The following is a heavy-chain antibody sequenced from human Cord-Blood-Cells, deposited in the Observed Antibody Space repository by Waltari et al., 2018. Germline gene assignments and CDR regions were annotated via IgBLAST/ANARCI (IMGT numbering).Heavy chain of an antibody. CDR2: INHSGST. CDR3: ARGDNLGAFDI. CDR1: GGSFSGYY. J-gene: IGHJ3*02. V-gene: IGHV4-34*01. Sequence: QVQLQQWGAGLLKPSETLSLTCAVYGGSFSGYYWSWIRQPPGKGLEWIGEINHSGSTNYNPSLKSRVTISVDTSKNQFSLKLSSVTAADTAVYYCARGDNLGAFDIWGQGTMVTVSS. D-gene: IGHD3-9*01.